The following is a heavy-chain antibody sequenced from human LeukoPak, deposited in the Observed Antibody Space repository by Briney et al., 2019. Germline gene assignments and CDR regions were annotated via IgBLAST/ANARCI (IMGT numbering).Heavy chain of an antibody. CDR1: GFTFRSYS. CDR2: ISSSSSYI. D-gene: IGHD1-26*01. CDR3: ARDPYSGSYGDSYYYYMDV. Sequence: PGGSLRLSCVVSGFTFRSYSMNWVRQAPGKGLEWVSSISSSSSYIYYADSVKGRFTISRDNAKNSLYLQMNSLRAEDTAIYYCARDPYSGSYGDSYYYYMDVWGKGTTVTISS. V-gene: IGHV3-21*01. J-gene: IGHJ6*03.